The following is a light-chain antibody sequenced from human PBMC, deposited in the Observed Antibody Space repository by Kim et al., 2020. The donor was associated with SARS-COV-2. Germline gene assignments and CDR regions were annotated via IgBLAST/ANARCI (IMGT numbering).Light chain of an antibody. CDR3: QSFDRTLNAWV. J-gene: IGLJ3*02. CDR1: VSNIGAGYD. Sequence: GVTISCTGSVSNIGAGYDVHWYQQLPGTAPKLLIDDDTNRPSGVPARFSASNSGTSASLAITGLQAEDEADYYCQSFDRTLNAWVFGGGTQLTVL. CDR2: DDT. V-gene: IGLV1-40*01.